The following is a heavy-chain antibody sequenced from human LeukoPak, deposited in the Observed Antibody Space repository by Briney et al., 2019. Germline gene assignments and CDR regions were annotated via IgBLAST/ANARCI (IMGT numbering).Heavy chain of an antibody. CDR2: ISGSGDNT. V-gene: IGHV3-23*01. CDR3: AKMKGHPLPKYYMDV. D-gene: IGHD1-26*01. J-gene: IGHJ6*01. Sequence: PGGSLRLSCAASGFTFSGFAMSWVRRTPGKGLEWVSGISGSGDNTLYADSVKGWFTISRDDSKNTLYLEMNGLRAEDTAIYYCAKMKGHPLPKYYMDVWGQGTTVTVSS. CDR1: GFTFSGFA.